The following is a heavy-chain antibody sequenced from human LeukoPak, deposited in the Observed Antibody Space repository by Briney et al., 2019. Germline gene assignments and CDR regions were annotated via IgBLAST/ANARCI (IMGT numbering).Heavy chain of an antibody. D-gene: IGHD3-10*01. Sequence: GGSLRLSCAASGFTFSSYSMNWVRQAPGKGLEWVSAISGSGGSTYYADSVKGRFTISRDNSKSTLYLQMNSLRAEDTAVYYCANRYGSGYDYWGQGTLVTVSS. CDR2: ISGSGGST. J-gene: IGHJ4*02. V-gene: IGHV3-23*01. CDR1: GFTFSSYS. CDR3: ANRYGSGYDY.